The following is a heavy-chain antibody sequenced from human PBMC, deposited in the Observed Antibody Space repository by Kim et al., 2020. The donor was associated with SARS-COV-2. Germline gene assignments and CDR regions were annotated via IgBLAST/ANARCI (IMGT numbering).Heavy chain of an antibody. J-gene: IGHJ4*02. Sequence: SETLSLTCTVSGGSISSSSYYWGWIRQPPGKGLEWIGSIYYSGSTYYNPSLKSRVTISVDTSKNQFSLKLSSVTAADTAVYYCARHGRSIAAAIDYWGQGTLVTVSS. CDR3: ARHGRSIAAAIDY. CDR1: GGSISSSSYY. V-gene: IGHV4-39*01. D-gene: IGHD6-13*01. CDR2: IYYSGST.